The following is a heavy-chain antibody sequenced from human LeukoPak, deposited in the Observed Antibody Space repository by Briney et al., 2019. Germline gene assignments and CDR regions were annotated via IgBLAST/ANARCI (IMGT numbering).Heavy chain of an antibody. CDR1: GFTFSSYS. J-gene: IGHJ3*02. CDR2: ISSSSSYI. D-gene: IGHD5-18*01. Sequence: GGSLRLSCAASGFTFSSYSMNWVRQAPGKGLEWVSSISSSSSYIYYADSVKGRFTISRDNAKNSLYLQMNSLRAEDTAVYYCARGWDTSIPLDSFVIWGQGTMVTVSS. CDR3: ARGWDTSIPLDSFVI. V-gene: IGHV3-21*01.